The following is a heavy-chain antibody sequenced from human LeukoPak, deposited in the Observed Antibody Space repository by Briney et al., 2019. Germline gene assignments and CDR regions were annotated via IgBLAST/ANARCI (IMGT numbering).Heavy chain of an antibody. Sequence: GGSLRLSCAASGFTFSSYAMSWVRQAPGKGVEWVSAISGSGGSTYYADSAKGRFTISRDNSKNTLYLQMNSLRAEDTAVYYCAKDAWSSGWYPVYWGQGTLVTVSS. CDR1: GFTFSSYA. V-gene: IGHV3-23*01. D-gene: IGHD6-19*01. CDR3: AKDAWSSGWYPVY. J-gene: IGHJ4*02. CDR2: ISGSGGST.